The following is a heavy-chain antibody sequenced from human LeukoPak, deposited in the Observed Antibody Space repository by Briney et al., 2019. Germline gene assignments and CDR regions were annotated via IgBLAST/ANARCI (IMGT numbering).Heavy chain of an antibody. CDR2: IYHSGST. Sequence: SETLSLTCTVSGYSISSGYYWGWIRQPPGKGLEWIGSIYHSGSTYYNPSLKSRVTISVDTSKNQFSLKLSSVTAADTAVYYCARTGYSSSWYIGSGFWFDPWGQGTLVTVSS. V-gene: IGHV4-38-2*02. CDR1: GYSISSGYY. D-gene: IGHD6-13*01. J-gene: IGHJ5*02. CDR3: ARTGYSSSWYIGSGFWFDP.